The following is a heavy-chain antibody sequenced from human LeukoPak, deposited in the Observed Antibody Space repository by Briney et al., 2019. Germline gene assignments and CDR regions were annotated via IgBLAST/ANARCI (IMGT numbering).Heavy chain of an antibody. CDR2: IYYSGST. CDR1: GGSISSGDYY. CDR3: ASLYGSGSSKIDY. Sequence: PSQTLSLTCTVSGGSISSGDYYCSWIRQPPGKCLEWIVYIYYSGSTYYNPSLKSRVTISVDTSKNQFSLKLSSVTAADTAVYYCASLYGSGSSKIDYWGQGTLVTVSS. J-gene: IGHJ4*02. D-gene: IGHD3-10*01. V-gene: IGHV4-30-4*01.